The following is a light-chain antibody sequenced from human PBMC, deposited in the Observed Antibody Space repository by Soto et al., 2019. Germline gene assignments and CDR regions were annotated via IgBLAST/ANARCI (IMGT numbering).Light chain of an antibody. CDR2: VAS. Sequence: DIQMTQSPSSVSASVGDRVTITCRASQGISSWLTWYQQKPGKAPKVLIYVASSLQSGVPSRFSGSGSGTDFTLTISSLQPEDFGDYICQQSYKTPLTFGPGTKVEIK. J-gene: IGKJ3*01. CDR3: QQSYKTPLT. CDR1: QGISSW. V-gene: IGKV1D-12*01.